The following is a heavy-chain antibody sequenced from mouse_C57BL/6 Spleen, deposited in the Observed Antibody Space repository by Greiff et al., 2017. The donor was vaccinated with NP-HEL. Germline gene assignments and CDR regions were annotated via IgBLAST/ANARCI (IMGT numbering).Heavy chain of an antibody. J-gene: IGHJ2*01. CDR3: AMGVRRGYYFDD. V-gene: IGHV3-6*01. Sequence: EVQLLESGPGLVKPSQSLSLTCSVTGYSITSGYYRYWIRQLQGNQLEWMGYISYDGSNNYTPSLKNRISITRDTSKNQFFLKLNAGTTEDTATNYCAMGVRRGYYFDDWGQGTTLTVSS. CDR1: GYSITSGYY. CDR2: ISYDGSN. D-gene: IGHD2-14*01.